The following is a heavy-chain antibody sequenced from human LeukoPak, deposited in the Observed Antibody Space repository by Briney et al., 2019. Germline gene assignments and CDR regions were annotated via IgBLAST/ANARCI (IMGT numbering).Heavy chain of an antibody. CDR3: ARDRRSIVGTNDAFDI. V-gene: IGHV4-59*01. Sequence: PSETLSLTCTVSGGSISSYYWSWIRQPPGKGLEWIGYIYYSGSTNYNPSLKSRVTISVDTSKNQFSLKLSSVTAADTAVYYCARDRRSIVGTNDAFDIWGQGTMVTVSS. CDR1: GGSISSYY. CDR2: IYYSGST. J-gene: IGHJ3*02. D-gene: IGHD1-26*01.